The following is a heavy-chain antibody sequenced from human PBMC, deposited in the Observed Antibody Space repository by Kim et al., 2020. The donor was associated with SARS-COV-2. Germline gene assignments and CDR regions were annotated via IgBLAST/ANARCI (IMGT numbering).Heavy chain of an antibody. CDR3: ARGPRIVSRIAVAGTSDY. Sequence: SETLSLTCAVYGGSFSGYYWSWIRQPPGKGLEWIGEINHSGSTNYNPSLKSRVTISVDTSKNQFSLKLSSVTAADTAVYYCARGPRIVSRIAVAGTSDY. V-gene: IGHV4-34*01. CDR2: INHSGST. D-gene: IGHD6-19*01. J-gene: IGHJ4*01. CDR1: GGSFSGYY.